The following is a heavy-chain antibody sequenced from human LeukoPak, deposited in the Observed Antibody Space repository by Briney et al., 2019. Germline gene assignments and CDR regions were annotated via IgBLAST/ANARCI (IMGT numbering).Heavy chain of an antibody. CDR3: ARGVWAPFDY. CDR2: IKQDGSEK. J-gene: IGHJ4*02. V-gene: IGHV3-7*01. CDR1: GFSLSNYW. Sequence: GGSLRLSCAASGFSLSNYWMNWVRQAPGKGLEWVANIKQDGSEKNYVDSVRGRFTISRDNAKNSLILQMNTLRDEDTAVYYCARGVWAPFDYWGQGTLVTVSS. D-gene: IGHD7-27*01.